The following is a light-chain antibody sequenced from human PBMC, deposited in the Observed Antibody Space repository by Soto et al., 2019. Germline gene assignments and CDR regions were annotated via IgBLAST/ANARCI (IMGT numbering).Light chain of an antibody. CDR1: QSVSSSY. CDR2: GAS. J-gene: IGKJ4*01. CDR3: QQYNNWPLT. V-gene: IGKV3-20*01. Sequence: EIVLTQSPGTLSLSPGERATISCLASQSVSSSYLAWYQQKPGQAPRLLIYGASSRATGIPDRFSGSGSGTEFTLTSSSLLSEDFAVYSCQQYNNWPLTFGGGTKVDIK.